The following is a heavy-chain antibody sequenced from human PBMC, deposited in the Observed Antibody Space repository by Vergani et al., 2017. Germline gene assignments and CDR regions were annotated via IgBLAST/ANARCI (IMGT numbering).Heavy chain of an antibody. Sequence: QVHLQESGPGVVKPSDTLSLTCTVSGGSMSDFNWTWIRQPAGRGLEWIGRISPNGNGNYNESLRSRLTMLIDTSRSQFSLSLRSVTAADTAVYYCARGNCGVNCPKYNGLAPWGRGILVTVSS. CDR1: GGSMSDFN. V-gene: IGHV4-4*07. D-gene: IGHD2-21*01. CDR3: ARGNCGVNCPKYNGLAP. J-gene: IGHJ5*02. CDR2: ISPNGNG.